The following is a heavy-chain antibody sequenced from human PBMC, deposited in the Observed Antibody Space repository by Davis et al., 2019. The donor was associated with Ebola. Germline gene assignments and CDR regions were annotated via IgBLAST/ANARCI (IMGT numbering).Heavy chain of an antibody. Sequence: SVKVSCKASGGTFSSYTISWVRQAPGQGLEWMGRIIPILGIANYAQKFQGRVPITADKSTSTAYMELSSLRSEDTAVYYCARGITHYAMDVWGKGTTVTVSS. CDR2: IIPILGIA. CDR1: GGTFSSYT. J-gene: IGHJ6*04. CDR3: ARGITHYAMDV. V-gene: IGHV1-69*02. D-gene: IGHD3-10*01.